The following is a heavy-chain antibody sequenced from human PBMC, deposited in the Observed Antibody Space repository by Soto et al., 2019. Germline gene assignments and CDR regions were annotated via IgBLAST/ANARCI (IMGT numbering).Heavy chain of an antibody. V-gene: IGHV4-34*01. D-gene: IGHD6-6*01. J-gene: IGHJ5*02. CDR3: ARDLRLAARPVWFDP. CDR2: INHSGST. CDR1: GGSFSGYY. Sequence: QVQLQQWGAGLLKPSETLSLTCAVYGGSFSGYYWSWIRQPPGKGLEWIGEINHSGSTNYNPSLKSRVTISVDTSKNQFSLKRSSVTAADTTVYYCARDLRLAARPVWFDPWGQGTLVTVSS.